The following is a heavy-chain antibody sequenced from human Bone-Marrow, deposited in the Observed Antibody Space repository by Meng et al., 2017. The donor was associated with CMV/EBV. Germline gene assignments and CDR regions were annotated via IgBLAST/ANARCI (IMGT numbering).Heavy chain of an antibody. Sequence: ASVKVSCKASGYTFTSYGISWVRQAPGQGLEWMGWISAYNGNTNYAQKLQGRVTMTTNTSTSTAYIELRSLSTDDTAGYYSARAAAGLNFDFWGQGTLVTVSS. V-gene: IGHV1-18*01. D-gene: IGHD6-13*01. CDR1: GYTFTSYG. CDR2: ISAYNGNT. CDR3: ARAAAGLNFDF. J-gene: IGHJ4*02.